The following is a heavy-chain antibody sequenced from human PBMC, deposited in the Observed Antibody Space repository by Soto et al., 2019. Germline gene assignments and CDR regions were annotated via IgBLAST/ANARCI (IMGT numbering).Heavy chain of an antibody. D-gene: IGHD3-16*01. CDR1: GFSLTTRGVG. V-gene: IGHV2-5*02. CDR2: IYWDDDK. CDR3: AHIPNYYQYDWFDP. Sequence: QITLKESGPTLVKPTQTLTLTCTFSGFSLTTRGVGVGWIRQPPGKALECLALIYWDDDKRYSPSLQSRLSITKDTSKAQVVRTMTHVDPVDTATYYCAHIPNYYQYDWFDPWGQGTLVSVSS. J-gene: IGHJ5*02.